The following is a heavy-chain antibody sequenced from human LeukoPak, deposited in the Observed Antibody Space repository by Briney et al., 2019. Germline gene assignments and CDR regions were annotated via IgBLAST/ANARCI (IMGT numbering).Heavy chain of an antibody. D-gene: IGHD3-22*01. CDR1: GGSIRSYY. CDR2: IYTSGST. CDR3: ARLTGYYDSSEPEGFDY. V-gene: IGHV4-4*07. J-gene: IGHJ4*02. Sequence: SETLSLTCTVSGGSIRSYYWSWIRQPAGKGLEWIGRIYTSGSTNYNPSLKSRVTISVDTSKNQFSLKLSSVTAADTAVYYCARLTGYYDSSEPEGFDYWGQGTLVTVSS.